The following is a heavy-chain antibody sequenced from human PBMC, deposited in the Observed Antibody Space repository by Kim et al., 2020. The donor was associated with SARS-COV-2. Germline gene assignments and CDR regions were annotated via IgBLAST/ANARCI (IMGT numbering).Heavy chain of an antibody. V-gene: IGHV4-34*01. J-gene: IGHJ4*02. CDR1: GGSFSGYY. CDR2: INHSGST. D-gene: IGHD2-21*02. Sequence: SETLSLTCAVYGGSFSGYYWSWIRQPPGKGLEWIGEINHSGSTNYNPSLKSRVTISVDTSKNQFSLKLSSVTAADTAVYYCARVAIVEVVTAKYYYFDYWGQGTLVTVSS. CDR3: ARVAIVEVVTAKYYYFDY.